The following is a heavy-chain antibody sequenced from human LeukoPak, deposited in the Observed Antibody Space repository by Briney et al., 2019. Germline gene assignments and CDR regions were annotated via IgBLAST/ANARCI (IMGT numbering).Heavy chain of an antibody. Sequence: ASVKVSCKASGYTFTCYYMHWVRQAPGQGLEWMGWINPNSGGTNYAQKFQGRVTMTRDTSISTAYMELSRLRSDDTAVYYCARDYSYGDYVGSPDYWGQGTLVTVSS. CDR3: ARDYSYGDYVGSPDY. V-gene: IGHV1-2*02. D-gene: IGHD4-17*01. J-gene: IGHJ4*02. CDR1: GYTFTCYY. CDR2: INPNSGGT.